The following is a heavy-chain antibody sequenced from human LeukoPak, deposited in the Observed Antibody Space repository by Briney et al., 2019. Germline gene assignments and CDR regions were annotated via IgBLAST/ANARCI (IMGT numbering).Heavy chain of an antibody. Sequence: GGSLRLSCAASGFTFSSYGMHWVRQAPGKGLEWVAVIRYDGSNKYYADSVKGRFTISRDNSKNTLYLQMNSLRAEDTAVYYCAKAMVRGFTSISAFDYWGQGTLVTVSS. J-gene: IGHJ4*02. CDR3: AKAMVRGFTSISAFDY. CDR2: IRYDGSNK. D-gene: IGHD3-10*01. CDR1: GFTFSSYG. V-gene: IGHV3-30*02.